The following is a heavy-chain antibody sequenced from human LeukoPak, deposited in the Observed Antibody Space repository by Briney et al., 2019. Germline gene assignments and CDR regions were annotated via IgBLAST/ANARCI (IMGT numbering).Heavy chain of an antibody. J-gene: IGHJ4*02. CDR1: GGSFSGYY. Sequence: SETLSLTCAVYGGSFSGYYWSWIRQPPGKGLEWIGYIYHSGTTYYNPSLQSRVTMSVDTSKNQFSLKLSSVTAVDTAVYYCARKENVYYYFDYWGQGTLVTVSS. CDR3: ARKENVYYYFDY. D-gene: IGHD3-10*01. V-gene: IGHV4-34*01. CDR2: IYHSGTT.